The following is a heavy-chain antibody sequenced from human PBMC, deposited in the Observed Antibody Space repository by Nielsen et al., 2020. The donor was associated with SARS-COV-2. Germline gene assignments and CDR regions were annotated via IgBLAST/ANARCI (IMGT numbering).Heavy chain of an antibody. CDR2: IYHSGST. CDR1: GGSISSYY. CDR3: ARAGYEDASDYYYYMDV. D-gene: IGHD5-12*01. Sequence: GSLRLSCTVSGGSISSYYWSWVRQPPGKGLEWIGEIYHSGSTNYNPSLKSRVTISVDKSKNQFSLKLSSVTAADTAVYYCARAGYEDASDYYYYMDVWGKGTTVTVSS. J-gene: IGHJ6*03. V-gene: IGHV4-4*02.